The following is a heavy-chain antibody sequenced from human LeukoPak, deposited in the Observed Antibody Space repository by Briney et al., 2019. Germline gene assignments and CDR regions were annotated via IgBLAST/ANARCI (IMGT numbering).Heavy chain of an antibody. Sequence: PGGSLRLSCAASGFTFSSYSMNWVRQAPGKGLEWVSSISSSSSYIYYADSVKGRFTISRDNAKNSLYLQMNSLRAEDTAVYYCVRGVSISSSWYNDLWGQGTMVTVSS. CDR3: VRGVSISSSWYNDL. J-gene: IGHJ3*01. D-gene: IGHD6-13*01. V-gene: IGHV3-21*01. CDR1: GFTFSSYS. CDR2: ISSSSSYI.